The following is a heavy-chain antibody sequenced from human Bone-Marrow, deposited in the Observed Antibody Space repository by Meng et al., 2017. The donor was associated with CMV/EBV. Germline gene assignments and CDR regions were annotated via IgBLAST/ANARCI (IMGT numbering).Heavy chain of an antibody. Sequence: GESLKISCAASGFTFSSYAMSWVRQAPGKGLEWVSAISGSGGSTYYADSVKGRFTISRDNSKNTLYLQMNSLRAEDTAVYYCAKDGTYYDFWSGYTYYYYYYGMDVWGQGNTVNVAS. D-gene: IGHD3-3*01. CDR1: GFTFSSYA. CDR2: ISGSGGST. CDR3: AKDGTYYDFWSGYTYYYYYYGMDV. V-gene: IGHV3-23*01. J-gene: IGHJ6*02.